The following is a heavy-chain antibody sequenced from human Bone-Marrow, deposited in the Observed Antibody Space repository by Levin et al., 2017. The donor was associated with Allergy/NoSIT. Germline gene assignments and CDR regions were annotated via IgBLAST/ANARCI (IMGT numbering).Heavy chain of an antibody. D-gene: IGHD6-13*01. CDR3: VRGRGSGSWYSLLWFDP. V-gene: IGHV4-31*03. CDR1: SGSISSGAYY. Sequence: SETLSLTCTVSSGSISSGAYYWSWIRQHPGKGLEWIGYIYYSGATNYNPSLKSRVTISLDMSKNQFSLKLSSVTAADTAVYYCVRGRGSGSWYSLLWFDPWGQGTQVTVSS. J-gene: IGHJ5*02. CDR2: IYYSGAT.